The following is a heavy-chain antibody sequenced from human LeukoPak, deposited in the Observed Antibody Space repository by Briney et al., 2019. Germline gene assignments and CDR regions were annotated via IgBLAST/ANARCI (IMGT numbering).Heavy chain of an antibody. D-gene: IGHD6-19*01. Sequence: SETLSHTCTVSGDSISSSYWGWIRQPAGKGLEWIGRIHTSGSTYYSPSLKSRVTMSVDTSTNQFSLKLSSVTAADTAMYYCARVRLGRGLDYWGQGTLVTVSS. CDR3: ARVRLGRGLDY. J-gene: IGHJ4*02. CDR2: IHTSGST. CDR1: GDSISSSY. V-gene: IGHV4-4*07.